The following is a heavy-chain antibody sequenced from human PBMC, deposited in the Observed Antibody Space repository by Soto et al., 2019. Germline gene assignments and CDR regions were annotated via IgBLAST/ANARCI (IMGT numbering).Heavy chain of an antibody. CDR1: GFAFSTYA. D-gene: IGHD6-13*01. CDR2: ISGSGGSS. V-gene: IGHV3-23*01. Sequence: GGSLRLSCAASGFAFSTYAMTWVRQAPGKGLEWVSVISGSGGSSYYAASVKGRFTISRDNSKNTLYLQMNGLRAEDTALYYCAKVTKRAAAGRYEYYKYGMDVWGQGTTVTDSS. CDR3: AKVTKRAAAGRYEYYKYGMDV. J-gene: IGHJ6*02.